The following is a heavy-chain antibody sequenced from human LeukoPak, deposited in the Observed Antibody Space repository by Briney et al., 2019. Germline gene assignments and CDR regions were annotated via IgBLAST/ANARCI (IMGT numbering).Heavy chain of an antibody. CDR2: ISWNSGSI. J-gene: IGHJ4*02. Sequence: PGRSLRLSCAASGFTFDDYAMHWVRQAPGKGLEWVSGISWNSGSIGYADSVKGRFTISRDNAKNSLYLQMNSLRAKDTALYYCAKESGSYYPAGYYFDYWGQGTLVTVSS. D-gene: IGHD1-26*01. CDR3: AKESGSYYPAGYYFDY. V-gene: IGHV3-9*01. CDR1: GFTFDDYA.